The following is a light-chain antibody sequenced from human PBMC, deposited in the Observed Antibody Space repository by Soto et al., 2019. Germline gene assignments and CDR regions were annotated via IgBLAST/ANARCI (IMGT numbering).Light chain of an antibody. CDR2: DTS. CDR1: QTVGSY. Sequence: VLSQSPASLSLSAGERATLSCRASQTVGSYLAWFRQTPGQAPRLLIYDTSIRATGIPARFSGSGSGTDFTLTISSLEAEDFAVYHCQQRSDWPPTFGQGTKADNK. J-gene: IGKJ1*01. V-gene: IGKV3-11*01. CDR3: QQRSDWPPT.